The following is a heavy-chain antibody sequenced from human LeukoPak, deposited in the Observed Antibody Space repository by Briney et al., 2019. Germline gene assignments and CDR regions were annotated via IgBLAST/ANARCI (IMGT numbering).Heavy chain of an antibody. J-gene: IGHJ5*02. CDR3: AKDRITMIVVVNFDH. Sequence: TGGSLRLSCAASGFTFSRYAMSGVRQAPGKGLEWVSAISVSGGSTYYADSVKGRFTISRDNSKNTLYLQMNSLRAEDKAVYYCAKDRITMIVVVNFDHWGQGTLVTVSS. CDR2: ISVSGGST. D-gene: IGHD3-22*01. V-gene: IGHV3-23*01. CDR1: GFTFSRYA.